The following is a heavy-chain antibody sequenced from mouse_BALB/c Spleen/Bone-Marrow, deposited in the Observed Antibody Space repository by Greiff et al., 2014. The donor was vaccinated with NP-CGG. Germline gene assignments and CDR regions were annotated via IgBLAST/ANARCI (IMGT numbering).Heavy chain of an antibody. CDR2: IDPANGNT. CDR3: ARNGYYVYYYAMDY. Sequence: VQLQQSGAELVKPGASVKLSCTASGFNIKDTYMHWVKQRPEQGLEWIGRIDPANGNTKYDPKFQGKATITADTSSNTAYLQLSSLTSEDTAVYYCARNGYYVYYYAMDYWGQGTPVTVSS. J-gene: IGHJ4*01. V-gene: IGHV14-3*02. D-gene: IGHD2-3*01. CDR1: GFNIKDTY.